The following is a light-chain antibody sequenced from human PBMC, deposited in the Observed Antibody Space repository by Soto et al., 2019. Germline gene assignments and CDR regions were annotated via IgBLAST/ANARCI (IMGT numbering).Light chain of an antibody. Sequence: EIVLTQSPATLSLSPGERATLSCRASQSVSSYLAWYQQKPGQAPRLLIYDASNRATGIPARFSGSGSGTDSTLTISSLEPEDFAVYYCQRRSNWRVTFGPGTKVDIK. V-gene: IGKV3-11*01. CDR3: QRRSNWRVT. CDR1: QSVSSY. CDR2: DAS. J-gene: IGKJ3*01.